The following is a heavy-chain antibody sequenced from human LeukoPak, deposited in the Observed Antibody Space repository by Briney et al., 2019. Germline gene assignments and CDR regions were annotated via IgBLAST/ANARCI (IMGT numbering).Heavy chain of an antibody. Sequence: KPSETLSLTCTVSGGSISSGTYYWSWIRQPAGKGLEWIGRISTSGSTNYNPSLKSRVTMSVDTSKNQFSLNLSSVTAADTAVYYCTREVPKYCSGSSCYFDHPYFDYWGQGTLVTVSS. D-gene: IGHD2-15*01. CDR3: TREVPKYCSGSSCYFDHPYFDY. J-gene: IGHJ4*02. CDR2: ISTSGST. V-gene: IGHV4-61*02. CDR1: GGSISSGTYY.